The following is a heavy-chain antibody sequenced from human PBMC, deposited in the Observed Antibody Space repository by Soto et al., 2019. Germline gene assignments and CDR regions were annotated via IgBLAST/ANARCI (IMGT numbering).Heavy chain of an antibody. V-gene: IGHV1-24*01. Sequence: ASVKVSCKVSGYTLTELSMHWVRQAPGKGLEWMGGFDPEDGETFYAQKFQGRVTMTEETSTDTAYMELSSLRSEDTAVYYCATEHCSSTSCYAYWFDPWGQGTLVTVSS. CDR1: GYTLTELS. CDR3: ATEHCSSTSCYAYWFDP. CDR2: FDPEDGET. J-gene: IGHJ5*02. D-gene: IGHD2-2*01.